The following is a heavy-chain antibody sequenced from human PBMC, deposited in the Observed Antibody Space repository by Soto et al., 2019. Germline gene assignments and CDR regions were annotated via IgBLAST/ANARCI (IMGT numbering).Heavy chain of an antibody. Sequence: QVQLVESGGGVVQPGRSLRLSCAASGFAFSSYGMHWVRQAPGKGLEWVAVISYDGSNKYYADSVKGRFTISRDNSKNTLYLQMNSLRAEDTAVYYCAKGTRSAWELLYWGQGTLVTVSS. CDR3: AKGTRSAWELLY. CDR2: ISYDGSNK. J-gene: IGHJ4*02. CDR1: GFAFSSYG. D-gene: IGHD1-26*01. V-gene: IGHV3-30*18.